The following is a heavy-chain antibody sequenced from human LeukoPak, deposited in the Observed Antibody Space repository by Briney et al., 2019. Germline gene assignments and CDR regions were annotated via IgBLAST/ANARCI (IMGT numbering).Heavy chain of an antibody. J-gene: IGHJ5*02. V-gene: IGHV4-34*01. CDR3: ARVGGIVYWFDP. CDR1: GGSFSGYY. D-gene: IGHD2-15*01. Sequence: SETLCLTCAVYGGSFSGYYWSWIRQPPGKGLEWIGEINHSGSTNYNPSLKSRVTISVDTSKNQFSLKLSSVTAADTAVYYCARVGGIVYWFDPWGQGTLVTVSS. CDR2: INHSGST.